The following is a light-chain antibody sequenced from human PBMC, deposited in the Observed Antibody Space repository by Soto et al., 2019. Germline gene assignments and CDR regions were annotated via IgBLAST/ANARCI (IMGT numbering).Light chain of an antibody. CDR2: GAS. J-gene: IGKJ1*01. V-gene: IGKV3-15*01. CDR3: QQYNNLPGT. CDR1: QSVSSN. Sequence: EIVMTQSPATLSVSPGERATLSCRASQSVSSNLDWYQQKPGQAPSLLIYGASTRATGIPARFSGSGSGTEFTLTISSLQSADFAVYYCQQYNNLPGTFGQGTKVEIK.